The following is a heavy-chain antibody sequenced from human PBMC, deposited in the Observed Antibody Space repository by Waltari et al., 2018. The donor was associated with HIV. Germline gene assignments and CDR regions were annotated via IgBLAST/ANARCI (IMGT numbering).Heavy chain of an antibody. CDR3: TKDPVTAVGNINWFDP. Sequence: EVQLLASGGGLVQPGGSLRLSCRASGFSFRIYAMNWVRQAPGKGLEWVSGISGSGDNRYYADSVKGRFTISRDNSKNKVFLQMKSLRPEDTAFYYCTKDPVTAVGNINWFDPWGQGTLVTVSS. D-gene: IGHD6-13*01. V-gene: IGHV3-23*01. CDR1: GFSFRIYA. CDR2: ISGSGDNR. J-gene: IGHJ5*02.